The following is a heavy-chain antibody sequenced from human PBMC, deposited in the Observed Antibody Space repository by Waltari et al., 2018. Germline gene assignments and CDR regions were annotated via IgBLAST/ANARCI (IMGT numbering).Heavy chain of an antibody. CDR1: GYTFTDYY. D-gene: IGHD3-22*01. V-gene: IGHV1-69-2*01. J-gene: IGHJ4*02. Sequence: EVQLVQSGAEVKKPGATVKISCKASGYTFTDYYMHWVQQAPGKGIEWMGRVEPEDGETIDAEKFQGRVTITADTSTDTAYMELSSLRSEDTAVYYCATGHVFLGYYDSSGSTDYWGQGTLVTVSS. CDR2: VEPEDGET. CDR3: ATGHVFLGYYDSSGSTDY.